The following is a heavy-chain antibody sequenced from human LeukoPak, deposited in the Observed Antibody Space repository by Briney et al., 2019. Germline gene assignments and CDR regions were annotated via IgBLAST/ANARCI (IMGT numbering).Heavy chain of an antibody. CDR2: ISYDRSNK. V-gene: IGHV3-30*04. J-gene: IGHJ6*04. Sequence: PGGSLRLSCAASGFTFSSYAMHWVRQAPGKGLEWVAVISYDRSNKYYADSVKGRFTISRDNSKNTLYLQMNSLRAEDTAVYYCARDGRYCSSTSCLYYYYGMDVWGKGTTVTVSS. CDR1: GFTFSSYA. CDR3: ARDGRYCSSTSCLYYYYGMDV. D-gene: IGHD2-2*01.